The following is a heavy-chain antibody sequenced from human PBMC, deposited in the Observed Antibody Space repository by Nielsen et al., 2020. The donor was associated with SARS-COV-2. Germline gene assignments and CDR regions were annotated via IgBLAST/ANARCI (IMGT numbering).Heavy chain of an antibody. CDR3: ARRAYYDYVWGSYHPFDY. V-gene: IGHV3-7*03. CDR2: IKQDGSEK. J-gene: IGHJ4*02. D-gene: IGHD3-16*02. Sequence: GESLKISCAASGFTFSSYWMSWVRQAPGKGLEWVANIKQDGSEKYYVDSVKGRFTISRDNAKNSLYLQMNSLRAEDTAVYYCARRAYYDYVWGSYHPFDYWGQGTLVTVSS. CDR1: GFTFSSYW.